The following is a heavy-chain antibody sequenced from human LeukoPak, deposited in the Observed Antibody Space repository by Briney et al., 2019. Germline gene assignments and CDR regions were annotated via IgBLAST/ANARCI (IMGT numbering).Heavy chain of an antibody. CDR3: AKDRIAAAGSLDY. CDR1: GFTFSSYG. CDR2: IRYDGSNK. Sequence: GGSLRLSCAASGFTFSSYGMHWVRQAPGKGLEWVAFIRYDGSNKYYADSVKGRFTISRDNSKNTLYLQMNSLRAEDTAVYYCAKDRIAAAGSLDYWGQGTLVTVSS. D-gene: IGHD6-13*01. V-gene: IGHV3-30*02. J-gene: IGHJ4*02.